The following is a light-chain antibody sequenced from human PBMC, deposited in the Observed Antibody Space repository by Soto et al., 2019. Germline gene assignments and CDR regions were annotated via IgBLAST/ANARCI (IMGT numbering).Light chain of an antibody. V-gene: IGLV2-14*01. CDR1: SSDVGGYNY. CDR2: DVS. J-gene: IGLJ2*01. Sequence: QSALTQAASVSGSPGQSITISCTGTSSDVGGYNYVSWYQQHPGKAPKLMIYDVSNRPSGVSNRFSGSKSGNTASLTISGLQAEDEADYYCSSYTSISTLGVFGGGTKLTVL. CDR3: SSYTSISTLGV.